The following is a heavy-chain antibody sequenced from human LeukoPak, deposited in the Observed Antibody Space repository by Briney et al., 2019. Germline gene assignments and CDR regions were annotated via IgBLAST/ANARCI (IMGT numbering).Heavy chain of an antibody. CDR3: ARVGYYYDSSGYLGY. CDR2: ISAYNGNT. J-gene: IGHJ4*02. Sequence: SVKVSCKASGYTFTSHGISWVRQAPGQGLEWMGWISAYNGNTNYAQKLQGRVTMTTDTSTSTAYMELRSLRSDDTAVYYCARVGYYYDSSGYLGYWGQGTLVTVSS. V-gene: IGHV1-18*01. CDR1: GYTFTSHG. D-gene: IGHD3-22*01.